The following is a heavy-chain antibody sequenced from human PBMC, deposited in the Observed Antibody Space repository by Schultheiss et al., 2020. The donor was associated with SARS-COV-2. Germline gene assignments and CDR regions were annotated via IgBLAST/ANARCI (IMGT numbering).Heavy chain of an antibody. Sequence: GGSLRLSCAASGFTFSSYAMHWVRQAPGKGLEWVAVISYDGSNKYYADSVKGRFTISRDNSKNTLYLQMNSLRAEDTAVYYCANTRLWLVQPNARFDYWGQGTLVTVSS. CDR1: GFTFSSYA. V-gene: IGHV3-30*04. D-gene: IGHD6-19*01. J-gene: IGHJ4*02. CDR2: ISYDGSNK. CDR3: ANTRLWLVQPNARFDY.